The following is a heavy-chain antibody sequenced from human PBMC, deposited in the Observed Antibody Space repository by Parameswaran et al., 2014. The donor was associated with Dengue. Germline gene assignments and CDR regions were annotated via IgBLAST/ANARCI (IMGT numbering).Heavy chain of an antibody. CDR3: ARGPRNYDFWSGYYPFDY. Sequence: SETLSLTCTVSGGSISSSSYYWGWIRQPPGKGLEWIGSIYYSGSTYYDPSLKSRVTISVDTSKNQFSLKLSSVTAADTAVYYCARGPRNYDFWSGYYPFDYWGQGTLVTVSS. J-gene: IGHJ4*02. D-gene: IGHD3-3*01. CDR1: GGSISSSSYY. CDR2: IYYSGST. V-gene: IGHV4-39*01.